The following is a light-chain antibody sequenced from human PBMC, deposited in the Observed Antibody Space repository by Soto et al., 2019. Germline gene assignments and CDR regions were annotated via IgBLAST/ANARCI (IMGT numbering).Light chain of an antibody. V-gene: IGKV1-5*01. J-gene: IGKJ5*01. CDR3: QHYDHVQVT. CDR2: DAS. Sequence: DIQMTQSPSTLSASVGDRVTITCRASQSISSWLAWYQQKPVKAPKLLIYDASILETGVPSRFSGGGSGTDFTFTITSLQPEDIATYYCQHYDHVQVTFGQGTRLEIK. CDR1: QSISSW.